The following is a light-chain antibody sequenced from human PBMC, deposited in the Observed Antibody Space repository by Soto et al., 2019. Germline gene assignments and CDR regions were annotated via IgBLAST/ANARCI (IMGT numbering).Light chain of an antibody. V-gene: IGKV2-28*01. Sequence: DIVMTQSPLSLPVTPGEPASISCRSSQSLLHSNGYNYLDWYLQKPGQSPQLLIYLGSNRASGVXAXXSGSGSGADFTLNLSRVEAEDVGVYYCMQALQTPRTFGPGTKVDIK. CDR1: QSLLHSNGYNY. CDR2: LGS. J-gene: IGKJ3*01. CDR3: MQALQTPRT.